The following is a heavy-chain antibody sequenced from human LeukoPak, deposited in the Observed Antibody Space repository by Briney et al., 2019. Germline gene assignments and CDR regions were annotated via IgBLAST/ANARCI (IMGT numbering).Heavy chain of an antibody. CDR1: GGTFSSYA. J-gene: IGHJ6*03. CDR3: ARNAPLSTTVMDYYYYMDV. Sequence: GASVKVSCKASGGTFSSYAISWVRQAPGQGLEWMGGIIPIFGTANYAQKFQGRVTITTDESTSTAYMELSSLRSEDTAVYYCARNAPLSTTVMDYYYYMDVWGKGTTVTVSS. D-gene: IGHD4-11*01. V-gene: IGHV1-69*05. CDR2: IIPIFGTA.